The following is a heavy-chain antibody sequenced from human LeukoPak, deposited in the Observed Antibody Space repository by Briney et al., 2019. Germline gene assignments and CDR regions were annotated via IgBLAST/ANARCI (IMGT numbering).Heavy chain of an antibody. CDR2: IKQDGSEK. CDR1: GFTFSSYW. D-gene: IGHD6-6*01. V-gene: IGHV3-7*01. J-gene: IGHJ4*02. CDR3: ARDLGYSSSSDAGNYFDY. Sequence: GGSLRLSCAASGFTFSSYWMSWVRQAPGKGLEWVANIKQDGSEKYYVDSVKGRFTISRDNAKNSLYLQMNSLRAEDTAVYYCARDLGYSSSSDAGNYFDYWGQGTLVTVSS.